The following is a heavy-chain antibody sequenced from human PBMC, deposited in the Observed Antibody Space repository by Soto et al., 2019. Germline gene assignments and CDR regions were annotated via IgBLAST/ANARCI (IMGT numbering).Heavy chain of an antibody. CDR1: GGSISSRDYY. V-gene: IGHV4-31*03. CDR2: IYYSGNT. CDR3: VRSPENYYGSGSYFFDY. Sequence: QVQLQESGPGLVKPSQTLSLTCTISGGSISSRDYYWSWIRQHPGKGLEWIGYIYYSGNTNYNPSLKSRVTISVDTSKNQFSLKLSSVTAADTAVYYCVRSPENYYGSGSYFFDYWGQGTLVTVSS. D-gene: IGHD3-10*01. J-gene: IGHJ4*02.